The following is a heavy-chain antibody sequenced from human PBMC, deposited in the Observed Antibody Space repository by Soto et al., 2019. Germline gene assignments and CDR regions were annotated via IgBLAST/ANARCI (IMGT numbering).Heavy chain of an antibody. D-gene: IGHD3-22*01. CDR3: RGVYDSSGVYFQH. V-gene: IGHV3-53*01. CDR2: IYSGAST. Sequence: EVQLVESGGGLIQPGGSLRLSCAASEFTVSSNYMSWVRQAPGKGLEWVSVIYSGASTCYADSVKGRFTISRDNSKNTLYLQMNSLRAEDTAVYYCRGVYDSSGVYFQHWGQGTLVTVSS. J-gene: IGHJ1*01. CDR1: EFTVSSNY.